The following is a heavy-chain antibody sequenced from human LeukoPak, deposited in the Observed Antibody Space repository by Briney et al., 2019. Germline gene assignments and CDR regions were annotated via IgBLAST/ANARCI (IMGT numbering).Heavy chain of an antibody. CDR1: GGSFSGYY. CDR2: INHSGST. J-gene: IGHJ6*03. D-gene: IGHD3-3*01. V-gene: IGHV4-34*01. CDR3: ARGPFLDVRYYDFGRGHYYYMDV. Sequence: SETLSLTCAVYGGSFSGYYWSWIRQPPGKGLEWIGEINHSGSTNYNPSLKSRVTISVDTSKNQFSLKLSSVTAADTAVYYCARGPFLDVRYYDFGRGHYYYMDVWSKGTTVTVSS.